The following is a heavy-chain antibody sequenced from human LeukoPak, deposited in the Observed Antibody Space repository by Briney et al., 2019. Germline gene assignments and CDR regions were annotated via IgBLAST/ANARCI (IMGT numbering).Heavy chain of an antibody. Sequence: ASVKVSCKASGYTFTGYYMHWVRQAPGQGLEWMGWINPNSGGTNYAQKFQGWVTMTRDTSISTAYMELSRLRSDDTAVYYCARGGPYYDILTGYYPLDYWAREPWSPSPQ. CDR3: ARGGPYYDILTGYYPLDY. J-gene: IGHJ4*02. D-gene: IGHD3-9*01. CDR1: GYTFTGYY. CDR2: INPNSGGT. V-gene: IGHV1-2*04.